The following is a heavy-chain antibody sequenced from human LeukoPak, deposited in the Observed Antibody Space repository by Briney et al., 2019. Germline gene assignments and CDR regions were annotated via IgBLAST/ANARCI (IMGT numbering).Heavy chain of an antibody. V-gene: IGHV1-2*02. Sequence: ASVKVSCKASGYTFTGYYMHWVRQAPGQGLEWMGWINPNSGSTNYAQKFQGRVTMTRDTSISTAYMELSRLRSDDTAVYYCARLNDYGDYHLDYWGQGTLVTVSS. CDR3: ARLNDYGDYHLDY. CDR1: GYTFTGYY. J-gene: IGHJ4*02. D-gene: IGHD4-17*01. CDR2: INPNSGST.